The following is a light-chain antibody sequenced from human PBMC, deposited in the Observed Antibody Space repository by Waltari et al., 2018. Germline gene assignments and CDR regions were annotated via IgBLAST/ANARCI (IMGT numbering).Light chain of an antibody. CDR3: ASWDDSLNGHWV. CDR1: ASTIGGIL. CDR2: RSD. Sequence: QSVLTQPPSASGTPGQRVTIACSGSASTIGGILVNWYQQPTGKAPKLLSYRSDQRPAGVPDRFSGSKTGTSASLAISGLQSDDEADYFCASWDDSLNGHWVFGGGTKVTVL. J-gene: IGLJ3*02. V-gene: IGLV1-44*01.